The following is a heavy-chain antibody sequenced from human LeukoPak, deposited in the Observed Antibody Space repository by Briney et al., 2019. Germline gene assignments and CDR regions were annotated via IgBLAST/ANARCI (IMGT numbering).Heavy chain of an antibody. D-gene: IGHD5-24*01. CDR2: ISYDGSNK. CDR3: AKDRERWLQLVLYGMDV. V-gene: IGHV3-30*18. CDR1: GFTFSNYG. Sequence: GGSLRLSCAASGFTFSNYGMHRVRQAPGKGLEWVAVISYDGSNKHYADSGKGRFTISRDKSKHTLYLQMNSLRAEDTAVYYCAKDRERWLQLVLYGMDVWGQGTTVTVSS. J-gene: IGHJ6*02.